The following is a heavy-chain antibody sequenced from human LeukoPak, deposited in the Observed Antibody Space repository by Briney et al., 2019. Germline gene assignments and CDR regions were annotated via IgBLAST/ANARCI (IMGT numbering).Heavy chain of an antibody. V-gene: IGHV5-51*01. CDR1: GYSFTSYW. CDR3: ASQLAGSGSNDAFDI. CDR2: IYPGDSDT. D-gene: IGHD3-10*01. J-gene: IGHJ3*02. Sequence: GESLKISCKGSGYSFTSYWIGWVRQMPGKGLEWMGIIYPGDSDTRYSPSFQGQVTISADKSISTAYLQWSSLKASDTAMYYCASQLAGSGSNDAFDIWGQGTMVTVSS.